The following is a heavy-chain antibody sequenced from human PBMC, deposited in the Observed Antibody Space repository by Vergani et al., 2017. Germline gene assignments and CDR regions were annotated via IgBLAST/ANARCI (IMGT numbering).Heavy chain of an antibody. CDR1: GFTFSSYG. V-gene: IGHV3-30*18. CDR3: AKDLEVVAVDWYFDL. J-gene: IGHJ2*01. Sequence: QVQLVESWGGVVQPGRSLRLSCAASGFTFSSYGMHWVRQAPGKGLEWVAVISYDGSNKYYADSVKGRFTISRDNSKNTLYLQMNSLRAEDTAVYYCAKDLEVVAVDWYFDLWGRGTLVTVSS. CDR2: ISYDGSNK. D-gene: IGHD2-15*01.